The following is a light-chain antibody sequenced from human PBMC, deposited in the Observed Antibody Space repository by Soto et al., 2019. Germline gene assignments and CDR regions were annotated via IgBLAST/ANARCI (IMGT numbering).Light chain of an antibody. CDR2: KAS. V-gene: IGKV1-5*03. Sequence: DTQMTQSPSTLSASVGDRVTITCRASQSISSWLAWYQQKPGKAPKLLIYKASSLESGVPSRFSGSGSGTEFTLTISGLQPDDFATYYCQQYNNYPWTFGQGTKVEIK. CDR3: QQYNNYPWT. J-gene: IGKJ1*01. CDR1: QSISSW.